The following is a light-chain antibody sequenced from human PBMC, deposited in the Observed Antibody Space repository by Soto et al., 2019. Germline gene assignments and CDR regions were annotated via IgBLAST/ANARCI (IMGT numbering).Light chain of an antibody. CDR1: QSISSY. J-gene: IGKJ2*01. CDR3: QQSYSTPPYT. V-gene: IGKV1-39*01. Sequence: DIQMTQSPSSLSASVGDRVTITCRASQSISSYLNWYQQKPGKAPKLLIYAASSLQSGVPSRFSGNGSGTDFTLTISRLQPEDFATYYCQQSYSTPPYTFGQGTKLEIK. CDR2: AAS.